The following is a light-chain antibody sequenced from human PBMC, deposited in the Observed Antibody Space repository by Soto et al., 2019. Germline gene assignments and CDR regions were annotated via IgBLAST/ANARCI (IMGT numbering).Light chain of an antibody. V-gene: IGLV2-23*02. CDR1: SSDVENYKL. CDR2: EVT. J-gene: IGLJ1*01. Sequence: QSVLNQPASVSGSPGQSVTISCTATSSDVENYKLVSWYQQHPGKAPKLIIYEVTKRPSGVSNRFSGAKSANTASLTISGLQPEDEADYYCGSSVVSYVFGTGTKVTVL. CDR3: GSSVVSYV.